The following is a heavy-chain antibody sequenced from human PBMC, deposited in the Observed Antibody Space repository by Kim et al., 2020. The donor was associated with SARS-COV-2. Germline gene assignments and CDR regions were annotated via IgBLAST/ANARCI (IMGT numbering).Heavy chain of an antibody. D-gene: IGHD1-26*01. J-gene: IGHJ4*02. Sequence: YHTSLKSRVTISVDTSKNQFSLKLSSVTAADTAVYYCARVIYSGSYYFDYWGQGTLVTVSS. V-gene: IGHV4-59*01. CDR3: ARVIYSGSYYFDY.